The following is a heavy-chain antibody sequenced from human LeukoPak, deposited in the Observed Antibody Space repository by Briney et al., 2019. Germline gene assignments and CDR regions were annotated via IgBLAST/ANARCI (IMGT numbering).Heavy chain of an antibody. D-gene: IGHD3-22*01. CDR2: IRSKANSYAT. Sequence: GGSLRLSCAASGFTFSGSAMHWVRQASGKGLEWVGRIRSKANSYATAYAASVKGRFTISRDDSKNTAYLQMNSLKTEDTAVYYCTRQFDSSGYYYYDYWGQGTLVTVSS. CDR3: TRQFDSSGYYYYDY. J-gene: IGHJ4*02. V-gene: IGHV3-73*01. CDR1: GFTFSGSA.